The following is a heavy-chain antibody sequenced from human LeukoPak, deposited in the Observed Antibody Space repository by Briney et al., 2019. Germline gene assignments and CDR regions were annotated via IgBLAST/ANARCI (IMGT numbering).Heavy chain of an antibody. D-gene: IGHD2-2*01. CDR3: ARDFLGYCSSTSCPTYYGMDV. Sequence: SETLSLTCTVSGGSISSYYWSWIRPPPGKGLEWIGYIYYSGSTNYNPSLKSRVTISVDTSKNQFSLKLSPVTAADTAVYYCARDFLGYCSSTSCPTYYGMDVWGQGTTVTVSS. J-gene: IGHJ6*02. CDR2: IYYSGST. CDR1: GGSISSYY. V-gene: IGHV4-59*01.